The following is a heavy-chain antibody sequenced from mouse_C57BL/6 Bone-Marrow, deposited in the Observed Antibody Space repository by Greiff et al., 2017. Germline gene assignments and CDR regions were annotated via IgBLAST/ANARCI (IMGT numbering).Heavy chain of an antibody. D-gene: IGHD2-5*01. J-gene: IGHJ4*01. CDR2: INPGSGGT. Sequence: QVQLQQSGAELVRPGTSVKVSCKASGYAFTNYLIAWVKQRPGQGLEWIGVINPGSGGTNYNEKFKGKATLTADKSSSTAYMQLSSLTSEDSAVYCCARGGTYYSNYAMDYWGQGTSVTVSS. CDR1: GYAFTNYL. CDR3: ARGGTYYSNYAMDY. V-gene: IGHV1-54*01.